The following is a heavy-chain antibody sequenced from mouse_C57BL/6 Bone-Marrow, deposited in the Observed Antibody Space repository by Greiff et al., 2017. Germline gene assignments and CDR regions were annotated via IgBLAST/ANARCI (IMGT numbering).Heavy chain of an antibody. Sequence: VQLQQSGAELARPGASVKLSCKASGYTFTSYGISWVKQRTGPGLEWIGEIYPRSGNTYYNEKVQGKATLTADKSSSTAYMELRSLTSEDSAVYFCARSRDYYGSSYGAMDYWGQGTSVTVSS. CDR2: IYPRSGNT. CDR3: ARSRDYYGSSYGAMDY. D-gene: IGHD1-1*01. CDR1: GYTFTSYG. V-gene: IGHV1-81*01. J-gene: IGHJ4*01.